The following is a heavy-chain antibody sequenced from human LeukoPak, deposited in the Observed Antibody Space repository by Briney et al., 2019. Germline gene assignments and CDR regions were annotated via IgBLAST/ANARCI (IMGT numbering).Heavy chain of an antibody. CDR2: INPSGGST. J-gene: IGHJ4*02. V-gene: IGHV1-46*01. CDR3: ASITMIGDYFDY. Sequence: GASVKVSCKASGYTFTSYYMHWVRQAPGQGLEWMGIINPSGGSTSYAQKFQGRVTMTRDTSTSTVYMELSSLRSEDTAVYYCASITMIGDYFDYWGQGTLVTVSS. D-gene: IGHD3-22*01. CDR1: GYTFTSYY.